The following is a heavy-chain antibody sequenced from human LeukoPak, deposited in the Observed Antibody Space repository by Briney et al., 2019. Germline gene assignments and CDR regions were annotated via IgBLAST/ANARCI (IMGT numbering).Heavy chain of an antibody. CDR2: ISDSGGST. D-gene: IGHD5/OR15-5a*01. J-gene: IGHJ4*02. Sequence: PGGSLRLSCAASGFTFSSYAMSWVRQAPGKGLEWVSVISDSGGSTYYADSVKGRFTISRDNSKNTLYLQMNSLRAEDTAVYYCAKKSVAVQTSGGVGYFDYWGQGTQVTVSS. V-gene: IGHV3-23*01. CDR1: GFTFSSYA. CDR3: AKKSVAVQTSGGVGYFDY.